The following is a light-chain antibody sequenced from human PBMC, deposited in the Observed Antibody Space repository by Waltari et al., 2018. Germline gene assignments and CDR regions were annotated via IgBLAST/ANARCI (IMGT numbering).Light chain of an antibody. J-gene: IGKJ5*01. CDR1: QSVSSN. CDR2: EAS. CDR3: QNYNHWPPIP. Sequence: EIVMTQSPDTLSVSPGERATFSCRASQSVSSNLAWYQQKPGQAPRLLIYEASTRATSIPARFRGSGSGTDFTLTISSLHSKDSAFYYCQNYNHWPPIPFAQGTRLKIK. V-gene: IGKV3-15*01.